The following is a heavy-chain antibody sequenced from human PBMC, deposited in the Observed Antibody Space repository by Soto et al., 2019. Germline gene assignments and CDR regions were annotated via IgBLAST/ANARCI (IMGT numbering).Heavy chain of an antibody. D-gene: IGHD2-8*01. CDR3: ARGGGIVLMVYAENWFDP. Sequence: LSLTCTVSGGSISISSYYWGWIRQPPGKGLEWIGSIYYSGSTYYNPSLKSRVTISVDTSKNQFSLKLSSVTAADTAVYYCARGGGIVLMVYAENWFDPWGQGTLVTVSS. CDR1: GGSISISSYY. J-gene: IGHJ5*02. V-gene: IGHV4-39*01. CDR2: IYYSGST.